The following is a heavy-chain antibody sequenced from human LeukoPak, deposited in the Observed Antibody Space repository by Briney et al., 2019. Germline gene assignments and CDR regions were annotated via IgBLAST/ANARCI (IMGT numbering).Heavy chain of an antibody. CDR2: ISGSGNRT. J-gene: IGHJ6*02. CDR3: AKNLYCGGGSCYPSALGMDV. Sequence: GGSLRLSCAAPGFTFSSYAMSWVRQAPGKGLEWVSSISGSGNRTYYADSVKGRFTISRDNSKNTLFLQMDSLRAEDTAVYYCAKNLYCGGGSCYPSALGMDVWGQGTTVTVSS. V-gene: IGHV3-23*01. CDR1: GFTFSSYA. D-gene: IGHD2-15*01.